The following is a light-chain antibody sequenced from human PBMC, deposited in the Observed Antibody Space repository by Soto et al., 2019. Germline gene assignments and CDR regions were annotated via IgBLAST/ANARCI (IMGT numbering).Light chain of an antibody. Sequence: QSVLTQPPSASGTPGQRVTISCSGSSSNIGSNYVYWYQQLPGTATKLLIYRNNQRPSGVPGRFSGSKSGTSASLAISGLRSEDEADYYCAAWDDSLSGVVFGGGTKVTVL. CDR2: RNN. CDR1: SSNIGSNY. J-gene: IGLJ2*01. V-gene: IGLV1-47*01. CDR3: AAWDDSLSGVV.